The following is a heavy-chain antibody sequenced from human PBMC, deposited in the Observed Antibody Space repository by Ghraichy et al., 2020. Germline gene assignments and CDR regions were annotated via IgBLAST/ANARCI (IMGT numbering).Heavy chain of an antibody. Sequence: GGSLRLSCAASGFTFSSYGMHWVRQAPGKGLEWVAVISNDGSNKYYADSVKGRFTISRDNSKNTLYLQMNSLRAEDTAVYYCAKAFTIFGVAPYYYYGMDVWGQGTTVTVSS. V-gene: IGHV3-30*18. J-gene: IGHJ6*02. CDR3: AKAFTIFGVAPYYYYGMDV. D-gene: IGHD3-3*01. CDR1: GFTFSSYG. CDR2: ISNDGSNK.